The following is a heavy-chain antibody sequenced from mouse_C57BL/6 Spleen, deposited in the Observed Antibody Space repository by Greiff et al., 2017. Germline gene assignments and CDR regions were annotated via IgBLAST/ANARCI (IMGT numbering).Heavy chain of an antibody. CDR1: GYTFTSYW. CDR2: IYPSDSET. Sequence: QVQLKQPGAELVRPGSSVKLSCKASGYTFTSYWMDWVKQRPGQGLEWIGNIYPSDSETHYNQKFKDKATLTVDKSSSTAYMQLSSLTSEDSAVYYCARPITTVVAGNWYFDVWGTGTTVTVSS. CDR3: ARPITTVVAGNWYFDV. J-gene: IGHJ1*03. D-gene: IGHD1-1*01. V-gene: IGHV1-61*01.